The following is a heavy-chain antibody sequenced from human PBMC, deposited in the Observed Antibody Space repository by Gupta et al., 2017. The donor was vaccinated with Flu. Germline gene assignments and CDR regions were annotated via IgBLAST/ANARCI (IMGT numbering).Heavy chain of an antibody. D-gene: IGHD3-22*01. V-gene: IGHV4-39*01. CDR2: IYYSGST. CDR3: ARHPPYYDSSGSNWFDP. Sequence: QLQLQESGPGLVKPSETLSLTCTVSGGSISSSSYYWGWIRQPPGKGLEWIGSIYYSGSTYYNPSLKSRVTISVDTSKNQFSLKLSSVTAADTAVYYCARHPPYYDSSGSNWFDPWGQGTLVTVSS. CDR1: GGSISSSSYY. J-gene: IGHJ5*02.